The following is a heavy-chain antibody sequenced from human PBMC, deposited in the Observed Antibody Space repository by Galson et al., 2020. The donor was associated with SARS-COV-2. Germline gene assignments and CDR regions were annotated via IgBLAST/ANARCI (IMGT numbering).Heavy chain of an antibody. V-gene: IGHV1-8*01. CDR3: ARGYGVLTMIVGVIDRRGFDY. J-gene: IGHJ4*02. D-gene: IGHD3-22*01. CDR1: GYTFTSYD. Sequence: ASVKVSCKASGYTFTSYDINWVRQATGQGLEWMGWMNPNSGNTGYAQKFQGRVTMTRNTSISTAYMELSSLRSEDTAVYYCARGYGVLTMIVGVIDRRGFDYWGQGTLVTVSS. CDR2: MNPNSGNT.